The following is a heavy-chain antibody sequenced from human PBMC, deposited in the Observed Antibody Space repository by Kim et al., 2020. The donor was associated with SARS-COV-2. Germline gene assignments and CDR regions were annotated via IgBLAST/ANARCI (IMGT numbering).Heavy chain of an antibody. J-gene: IGHJ6*02. V-gene: IGHV3-53*04. CDR3: ARDDYSSEYYYYGMDV. D-gene: IGHD4-4*01. CDR2: IYGGGST. Sequence: GGSLRLSCAASGFTVSNNYMRWVRQPPGKGLLCVSFIYGGGSTYYADSVKGRFTISRHNSKNTLFLQMNNLRPEDTAVYYCARDDYSSEYYYYGMDVWGQGTTVTV. CDR1: GFTVSNNY.